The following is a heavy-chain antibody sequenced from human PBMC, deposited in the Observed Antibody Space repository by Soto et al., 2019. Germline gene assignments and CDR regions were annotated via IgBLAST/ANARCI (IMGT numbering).Heavy chain of an antibody. V-gene: IGHV4-59*08. CDR3: ARLLGWSVDY. CDR1: GGSISSYY. CDR2: IYYSGST. Sequence: QVQLQESGPGLVKPSETLSLTCTVSGGSISSYYWSWIRQPPGKGLEWIGYIYYSGSTNYNPSLTSRVTISVDTSKNQFSLKLSSVTAADTAVYYCARLLGWSVDYWCQGTLVTVSS. J-gene: IGHJ4*02. D-gene: IGHD6-19*01.